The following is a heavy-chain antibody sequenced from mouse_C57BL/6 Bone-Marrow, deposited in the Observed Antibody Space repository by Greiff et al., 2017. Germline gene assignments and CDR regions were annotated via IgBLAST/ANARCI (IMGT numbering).Heavy chain of an antibody. V-gene: IGHV1-7*01. CDR3: ATSDGYFYGSSLYYYAIDY. Sequence: VQLQQSGAELVKPGASVKLSCKASGYTFTSYWMHWVKQRPGQGLEWIGYINPSSGYTKYNQKFKDKATLTADKSSSTAYIQLSCLTYDDSAVYYGATSDGYFYGSSLYYYAIDYWGQGTSVTVSS. CDR2: INPSSGYT. J-gene: IGHJ4*01. D-gene: IGHD1-1*01. CDR1: GYTFTSYW.